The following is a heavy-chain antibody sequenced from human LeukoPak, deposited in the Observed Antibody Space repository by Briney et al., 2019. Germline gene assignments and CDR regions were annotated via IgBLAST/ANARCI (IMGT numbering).Heavy chain of an antibody. CDR3: AIGGSTMVRGVIRNNNWFDP. V-gene: IGHV4-34*01. CDR2: INPSGST. Sequence: SETLSLTCAVYGGSFSGYYWSWIRQPPGKGLEWIGEINPSGSTNYNPSLKSRVTISVDTSKNQFSLKLSSVTAADTAVYYCAIGGSTMVRGVIRNNNWFDPWGQGTLVTVSS. CDR1: GGSFSGYY. J-gene: IGHJ5*02. D-gene: IGHD3-10*01.